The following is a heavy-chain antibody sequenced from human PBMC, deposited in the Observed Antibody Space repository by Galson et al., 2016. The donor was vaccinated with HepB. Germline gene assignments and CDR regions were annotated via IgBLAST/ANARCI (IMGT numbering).Heavy chain of an antibody. J-gene: IGHJ6*02. D-gene: IGHD6-19*01. CDR3: ARDASGCWYGFHYGMDV. CDR1: GASISGYY. CDR2: NYYSGRT. V-gene: IGHV4-59*01. Sequence: ATLSFSYTVSGASISGYYLSWIRPPPGKRLEWSGYNYYSGRTNYNPSLKSRVTISVDTSKNQFSMKLSSVTAADTAVYYCARDASGCWYGFHYGMDVWGQGTTVTVSS.